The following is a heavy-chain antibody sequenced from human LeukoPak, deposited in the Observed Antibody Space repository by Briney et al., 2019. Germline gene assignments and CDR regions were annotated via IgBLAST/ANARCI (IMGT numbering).Heavy chain of an antibody. CDR3: AYYSGAFNWFDP. V-gene: IGHV3-30*02. CDR2: IRYDGSNK. D-gene: IGHD3-22*01. CDR1: GFTFSSYG. J-gene: IGHJ5*02. Sequence: GGSLRLSCAASGFTFSSYGMHWVRQAPGKGLEWVAFIRYDGSNKYYADSVKGRFTISRDNSKNTLYLQMNSLRAEDTAVYYCAYYSGAFNWFDPRGQGTLVTVSS.